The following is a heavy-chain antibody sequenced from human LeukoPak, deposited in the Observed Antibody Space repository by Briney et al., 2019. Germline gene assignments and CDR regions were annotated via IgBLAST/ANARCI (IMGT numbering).Heavy chain of an antibody. Sequence: GGSLRLSCAASGFTFSSYAMSWVRQAPGKGLEWVAFIRYDGSNKYYADSVKGRFTISRDNSKNTLYLQMNSLRAEDTAVYYCAKDRAGQGSYFDYWGQGTLVTVSS. CDR1: GFTFSSYA. J-gene: IGHJ4*02. D-gene: IGHD3-10*01. CDR3: AKDRAGQGSYFDY. V-gene: IGHV3-30*02. CDR2: IRYDGSNK.